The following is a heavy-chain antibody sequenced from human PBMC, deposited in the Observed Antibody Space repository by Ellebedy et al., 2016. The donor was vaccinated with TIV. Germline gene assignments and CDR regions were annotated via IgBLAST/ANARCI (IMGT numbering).Heavy chain of an antibody. D-gene: IGHD2-2*01. J-gene: IGHJ3*02. V-gene: IGHV3-23*01. CDR2: ISGSGGST. CDR3: AKDLTDIVVVPSAFDI. Sequence: GESLKISXAASGFTFSSYAMSWVRQAPGKGLEWVSAISGSGGSTYYADSVKGRFTISRDNSKNTLYLQMNSLRAEDTAVYYCAKDLTDIVVVPSAFDIWGQGTMVTVSS. CDR1: GFTFSSYA.